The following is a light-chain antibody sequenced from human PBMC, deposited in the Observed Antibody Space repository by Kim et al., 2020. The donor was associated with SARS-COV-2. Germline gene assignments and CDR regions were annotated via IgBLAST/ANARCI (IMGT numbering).Light chain of an antibody. CDR3: QQYGSPLLT. CDR1: QSVTSSY. J-gene: IGKJ4*01. CDR2: GAS. V-gene: IGKV3-20*01. Sequence: SPGERATLSCRASQSVTSSYLARYQQKPGQAARLLIYGASSRATGIPDRFSGSGSGTDFTLTISRLEPEDFAVYYCQQYGSPLLTFGGGTKVDIK.